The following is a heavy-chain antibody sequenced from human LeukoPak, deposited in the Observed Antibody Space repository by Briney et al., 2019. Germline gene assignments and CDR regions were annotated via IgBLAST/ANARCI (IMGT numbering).Heavy chain of an antibody. CDR1: GYTFTGYY. Sequence: ASVKVSCKASGYTFTGYYMHWVRQAPGQGLEWMGWINPNSGGTNYAQKFQGRVTMTRVTSISTAYMELSRLRSDDTAVYYCARAMVRGVIIFDYWGQGTLVTVSS. V-gene: IGHV1-2*02. CDR3: ARAMVRGVIIFDY. J-gene: IGHJ4*02. CDR2: INPNSGGT. D-gene: IGHD3-10*01.